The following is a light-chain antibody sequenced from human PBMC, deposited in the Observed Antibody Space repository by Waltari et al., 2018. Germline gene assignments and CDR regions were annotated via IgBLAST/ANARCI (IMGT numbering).Light chain of an antibody. CDR3: QAWDSNTVI. J-gene: IGLJ2*01. V-gene: IGLV3-1*01. Sequence: SYELTQPPSVSVSPGQTASITCSGDKLGGKFASWYQLRAGQSPVLVISQHNPRPSGIPERFSASYSGNTATLTISGTQAMDEADYYCQAWDSNTVIFGGGTKLSVL. CDR1: KLGGKF. CDR2: QHN.